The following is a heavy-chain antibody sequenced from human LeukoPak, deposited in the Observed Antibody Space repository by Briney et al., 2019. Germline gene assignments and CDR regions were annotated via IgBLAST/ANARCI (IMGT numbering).Heavy chain of an antibody. CDR2: IYSGGST. V-gene: IGHV3-66*01. CDR1: GFTVSSNY. J-gene: IGHJ6*02. Sequence: GGSLRLSCAASGFTVSSNYMSWVRQAPGKGLEWVSAIYSGGSTYYADSVKGRFTISRDNSKNTLYLQMNSLRAEDTAVYYCARDSTYSSSWYGRGYYYYYGMDVWGQGTTVTVSS. CDR3: ARDSTYSSSWYGRGYYYYYGMDV. D-gene: IGHD6-13*01.